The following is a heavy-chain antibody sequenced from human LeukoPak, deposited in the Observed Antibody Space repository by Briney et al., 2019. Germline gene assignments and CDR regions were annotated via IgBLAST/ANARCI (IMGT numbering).Heavy chain of an antibody. CDR3: ARFPRGYSGYEGWFDP. CDR2: IYPGDSDT. Sequence: GESLKISCKGSGYRLTSYWIGWVRQMPGKGLEWMGIIYPGDSDTRYSPSFQGQVTISADKSISTAYLQWSSLKAPDTAMYYCARFPRGYSGYEGWFDPWGQGTLVTVSS. D-gene: IGHD5-12*01. J-gene: IGHJ5*02. CDR1: GYRLTSYW. V-gene: IGHV5-51*01.